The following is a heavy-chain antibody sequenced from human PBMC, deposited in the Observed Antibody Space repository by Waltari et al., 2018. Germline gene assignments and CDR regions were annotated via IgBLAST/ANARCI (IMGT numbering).Heavy chain of an antibody. CDR3: ARDRGRGLYLDS. D-gene: IGHD2-15*01. Sequence: QVHLQESGPGLVKPSGTLSLTCAVFGDSMRSDDLWNWVRQPPGEGLEWIGQIRRSVRTNYNPSLASRVSVSIDTSNNQFSLKVTSATAADTAVYYCARDRGRGLYLDSWGQGTLVTVSP. J-gene: IGHJ4*02. V-gene: IGHV4-4*02. CDR2: IRRSVRT. CDR1: GDSMRSDDL.